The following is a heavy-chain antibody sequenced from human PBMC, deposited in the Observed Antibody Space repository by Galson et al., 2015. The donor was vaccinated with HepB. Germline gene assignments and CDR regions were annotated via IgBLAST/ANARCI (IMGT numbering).Heavy chain of an antibody. CDR1: GFTFSSYA. CDR3: TTAQLSAYYYDTRGYYDYFDD. CDR2: IRSKTDGETT. V-gene: IGHV3-15*01. Sequence: SLRLSCAASGFTFSSYAMSWVRQAPGKGLEWVGRIRSKTDGETTDFAAPVRGRFTISRDDSKNTLYLQMNSLKIEDTAVYYCTTAQLSAYYYDTRGYYDYFDDWGQGTLATVSS. J-gene: IGHJ4*02. D-gene: IGHD3-22*01.